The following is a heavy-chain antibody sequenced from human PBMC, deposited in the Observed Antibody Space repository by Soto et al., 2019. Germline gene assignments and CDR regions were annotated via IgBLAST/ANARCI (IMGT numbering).Heavy chain of an antibody. J-gene: IGHJ6*02. CDR3: ARGIYRYCSSTSCYNTYYYYGMDV. Sequence: SETLSLTCAVYGGSFSGYYWSWIRQPPGKGLEWIGEINHSGSTNYNPSLKSRVTISVDTSKNQFSLKLSSVTAADTAVYYCARGIYRYCSSTSCYNTYYYYGMDVWRQRTTVTVSS. V-gene: IGHV4-34*01. CDR2: INHSGST. D-gene: IGHD2-2*02. CDR1: GGSFSGYY.